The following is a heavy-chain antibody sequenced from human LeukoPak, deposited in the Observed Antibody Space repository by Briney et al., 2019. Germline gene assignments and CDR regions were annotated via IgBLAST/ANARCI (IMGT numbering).Heavy chain of an antibody. D-gene: IGHD1-26*01. CDR3: ARVMGATPDY. Sequence: GVSLRLSCAASGFTFSSYSMNWVRQAPGKGLEWVSSISSSSSYIYYADSVKGRFTISRDNAKNSLYLQMNSLRAEDTAVYYCARVMGATPDYWGQGTLVTVSS. CDR1: GFTFSSYS. CDR2: ISSSSSYI. J-gene: IGHJ4*02. V-gene: IGHV3-21*01.